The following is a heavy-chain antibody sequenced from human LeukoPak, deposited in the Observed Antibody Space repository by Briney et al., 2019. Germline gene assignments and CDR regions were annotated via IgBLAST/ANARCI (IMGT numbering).Heavy chain of an antibody. CDR1: GGSISSGDYY. J-gene: IGHJ4*02. CDR2: IYYSGHT. CDR3: ARVGAGFRVASFDY. V-gene: IGHV4-30-4*01. Sequence: SQTLSLTCTVSGGSISSGDYYWGWIRQPPGKGLEWIGYIYYSGHTYYNPSLKSRVIISVDKSKNQFSLKLSSVTAADTAVYYCARVGAGFRVASFDYWGQGTLVTVSS. D-gene: IGHD5-12*01.